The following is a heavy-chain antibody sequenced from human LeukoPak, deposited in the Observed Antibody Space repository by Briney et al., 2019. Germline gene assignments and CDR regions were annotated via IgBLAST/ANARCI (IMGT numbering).Heavy chain of an antibody. CDR2: MNAGNGNT. J-gene: IGHJ6*03. CDR1: GYIFTDYA. D-gene: IGHD2-15*01. V-gene: IGHV1-3*01. Sequence: GASVKVSCKASGYIFTDYAIHWLRQAPGQRPEWMGWMNAGNGNTKYSQKFPGRITLIRDTSAATAYMEVSSLRHDDLAVYYCARGRGTSGSNRDFYYYYYMDVWGKGTTVTVSS. CDR3: ARGRGTSGSNRDFYYYYYMDV.